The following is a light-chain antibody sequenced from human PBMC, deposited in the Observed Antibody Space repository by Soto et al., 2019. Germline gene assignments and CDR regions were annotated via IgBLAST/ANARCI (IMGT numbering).Light chain of an antibody. Sequence: DIQMTQSQSSLPASVGDRVTLTCRASQSISTYLNWYQQKPGKAPKLLIYDASSLQSGVPSRLSGSGSVSDFTLTITRLQPEDFATYYCQQSYSIPYPFRQGTKLDIK. J-gene: IGKJ2*01. CDR1: QSISTY. V-gene: IGKV1-39*01. CDR3: QQSYSIPYP. CDR2: DAS.